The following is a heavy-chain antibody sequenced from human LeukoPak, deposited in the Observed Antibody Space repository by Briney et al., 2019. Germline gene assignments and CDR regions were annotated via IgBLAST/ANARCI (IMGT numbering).Heavy chain of an antibody. Sequence: GGSLRLSCAASGFTFSSYSMNWVRQAPGKGLEWVSSISSSSSYIYYADSVKGRFTISRDNAKNTLYLQMNSLRADDTAVYYCARGAGGYSYGWGQGTLVTVSS. V-gene: IGHV3-21*01. J-gene: IGHJ4*02. CDR2: ISSSSSYI. CDR1: GFTFSSYS. CDR3: ARGAGGYSYG. D-gene: IGHD5-18*01.